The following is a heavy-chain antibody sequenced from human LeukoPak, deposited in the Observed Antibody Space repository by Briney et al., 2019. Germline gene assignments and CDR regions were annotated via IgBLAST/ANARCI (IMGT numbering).Heavy chain of an antibody. CDR2: MYSFGNT. Sequence: PGGSLRLSCAVSEFTVSSTYMSWVRQAPGKGLEWVSLMYSFGNTYYADSVKGRFTISRDNSKNTLYLQMNSLRAEDTALYYCARGKPVTGTPDYYSYGMDVWGQGTIVTVSS. J-gene: IGHJ6*02. V-gene: IGHV3-53*01. D-gene: IGHD1-20*01. CDR3: ARGKPVTGTPDYYSYGMDV. CDR1: EFTVSSTY.